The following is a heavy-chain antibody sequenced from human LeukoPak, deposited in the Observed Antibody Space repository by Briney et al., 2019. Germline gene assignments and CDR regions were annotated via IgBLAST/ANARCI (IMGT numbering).Heavy chain of an antibody. CDR3: AQGGSPGALDY. J-gene: IGHJ4*02. CDR2: ITNDGSST. V-gene: IGHV3-74*01. D-gene: IGHD1-26*01. CDR1: GFTFSNYW. Sequence: GGSLRLSCAASGFTFSNYWMHWVRQAPGKGLVWVSRITNDGSSTSYADSVKGRFTISRDNAKNMLYLQMSSLRVEDTAVYYCAQGGSPGALDYWGQGTLVTVSS.